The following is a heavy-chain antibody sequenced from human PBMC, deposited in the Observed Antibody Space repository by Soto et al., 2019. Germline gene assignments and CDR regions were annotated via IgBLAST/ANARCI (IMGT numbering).Heavy chain of an antibody. Sequence: GGSLRLSCAASGFTFSNAWMSWVRQAPGKGLEWVGRIKSKTDGGTTGYAAPVKGRFTISRDDSKNTLYLQMNSLKTEDTAVYYCTTGLYGSGSSGGMDVWGQGTTVTVSS. CDR3: TTGLYGSGSSGGMDV. CDR1: GFTFSNAW. V-gene: IGHV3-15*01. D-gene: IGHD3-10*01. J-gene: IGHJ6*02. CDR2: IKSKTDGGTT.